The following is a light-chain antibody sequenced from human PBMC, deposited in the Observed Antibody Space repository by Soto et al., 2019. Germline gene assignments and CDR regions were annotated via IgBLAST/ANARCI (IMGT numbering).Light chain of an antibody. V-gene: IGKV3-11*01. Sequence: EIVLTQSPATLALSPGERATLSCRASQSVGSDLAWYQQKPGQAPRLLIYDASTRAAGIPARFGGSGSGTDFTLTISSLEPEDFAVYYCQQKLSAFSQGTKVEVK. CDR2: DAS. CDR1: QSVGSD. CDR3: QQKLSA. J-gene: IGKJ1*01.